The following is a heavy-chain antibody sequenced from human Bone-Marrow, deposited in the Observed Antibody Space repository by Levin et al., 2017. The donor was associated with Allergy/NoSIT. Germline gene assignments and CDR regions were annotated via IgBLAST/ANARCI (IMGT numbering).Heavy chain of an antibody. CDR2: ISASGDRT. Sequence: LSLTCAASGFTFNNFAMTWVRPAPGKGLEWVSSISASGDRTYYADSVKGRFTISRNNSKNTLSLQMTSLRAEDTATYYCTRAIYQLLSDYWGQGTLVTVSS. CDR3: TRAIYQLLSDY. D-gene: IGHD2-2*01. CDR1: GFTFNNFA. V-gene: IGHV3-23*01. J-gene: IGHJ4*02.